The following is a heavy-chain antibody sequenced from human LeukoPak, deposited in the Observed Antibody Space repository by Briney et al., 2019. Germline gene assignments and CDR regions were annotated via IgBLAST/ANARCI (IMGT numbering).Heavy chain of an antibody. V-gene: IGHV4-34*01. CDR2: INHSGST. CDR3: ARDWVDWQQLVDWLDP. D-gene: IGHD6-13*01. J-gene: IGHJ5*02. Sequence: SETLSLTCAVYGGSFSGYYWSWIRQPPGKGLEWIGEINHSGSTNYNPSLKSRVTISVDTSKNQFSLRLTSVTAADTAVYYCARDWVDWQQLVDWLDPWGQGTLVTVSS. CDR1: GGSFSGYY.